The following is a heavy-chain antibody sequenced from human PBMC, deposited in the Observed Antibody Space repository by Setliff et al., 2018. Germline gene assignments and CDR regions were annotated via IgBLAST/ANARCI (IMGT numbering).Heavy chain of an antibody. CDR1: GGSISSGSYY. V-gene: IGHV4-61*09. CDR2: IYTSGST. CDR3: TVYNTGSSKDHY. D-gene: IGHD2-8*02. Sequence: PSETLSLTCTVSGGSISSGSYYWSWIRQPAGKGLEWIGHIYTSGSTNYNPSLKSRVTISVDTSKNQFSLKLSSGTGAETALYYCTVYNTGSSKDHYWGQGTPVTVSS. J-gene: IGHJ4*02.